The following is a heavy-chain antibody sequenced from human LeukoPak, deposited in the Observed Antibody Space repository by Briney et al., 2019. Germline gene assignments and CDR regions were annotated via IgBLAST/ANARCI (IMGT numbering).Heavy chain of an antibody. D-gene: IGHD3-22*01. Sequence: PGGSLRLSGAASGVHFIAYALSWVRQAPGEGLEWVSTISNGGGMTYYADSVKGRFTISRDNSKNTLYLQMNSLGADDTAVYYCARDLINYYDSSGYYGSYVGYWGQGTLVPVSS. CDR2: ISNGGGMT. V-gene: IGHV3-23*01. CDR1: GVHFIAYA. J-gene: IGHJ4*02. CDR3: ARDLINYYDSSGYYGSYVGY.